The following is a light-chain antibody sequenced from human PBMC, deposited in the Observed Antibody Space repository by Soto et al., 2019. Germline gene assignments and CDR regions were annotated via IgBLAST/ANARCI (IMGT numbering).Light chain of an antibody. Sequence: DIQMTPSPSTLSASVGDRVTITCRASQSISSWLAWYQQKPGKAPKLLIYDASSLESGVPSRFSGSGSGTEFTLTISSLQPDDFATYYCQQYNSYWVTFGGGTKVEIK. V-gene: IGKV1-5*01. CDR3: QQYNSYWVT. J-gene: IGKJ4*01. CDR1: QSISSW. CDR2: DAS.